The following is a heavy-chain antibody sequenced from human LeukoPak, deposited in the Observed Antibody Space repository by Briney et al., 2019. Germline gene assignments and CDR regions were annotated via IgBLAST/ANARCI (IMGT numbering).Heavy chain of an antibody. V-gene: IGHV4-34*01. CDR3: ASGYCSSTRCYYFDY. D-gene: IGHD2-2*01. Sequence: SETLSLTCAVYGGSFSGYYWSWIRQPPGKGLEWIGEINHSGSTNYNPSLKSRVTISVDTSKNQFSLKLSSVTAAETAVYYCASGYCSSTRCYYFDYWGQGTLVTVSS. CDR1: GGSFSGYY. CDR2: INHSGST. J-gene: IGHJ4*02.